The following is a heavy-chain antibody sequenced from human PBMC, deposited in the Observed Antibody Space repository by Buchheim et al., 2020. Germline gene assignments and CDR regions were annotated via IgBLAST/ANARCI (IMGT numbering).Heavy chain of an antibody. J-gene: IGHJ6*03. CDR1: GFTFSSYG. Sequence: QVQLVESGGGVVQPGRSLRLSCAASGFTFSSYGMHWVRQAPSKGLEWVAVISYDGSNKYYADSVKGRFTISRDNSKNTLYLQMNSLRAEDTAVYYCARRLAAYYYYMDVWGKGTT. CDR3: ARRLAAYYYYMDV. D-gene: IGHD6-19*01. CDR2: ISYDGSNK. V-gene: IGHV3-30*03.